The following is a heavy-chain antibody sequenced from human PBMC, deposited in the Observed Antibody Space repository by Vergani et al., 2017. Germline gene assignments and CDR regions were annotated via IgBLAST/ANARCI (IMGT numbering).Heavy chain of an antibody. J-gene: IGHJ4*02. CDR1: GFTFSSYA. D-gene: IGHD6-13*01. CDR3: ARDSLAEQQLVEPSIDY. CDR2: ISYEGSNK. Sequence: QVQLVESGGGVVQPGRSLRLSCAASGFTFSSYAMHWVRQAPGKGLEWVAVISYEGSNKYYADSVKGRFTISRDNSKNTLYLQMNSLRAEDTAVYYCARDSLAEQQLVEPSIDYWGQGTLVTVSS. V-gene: IGHV3-30-3*01.